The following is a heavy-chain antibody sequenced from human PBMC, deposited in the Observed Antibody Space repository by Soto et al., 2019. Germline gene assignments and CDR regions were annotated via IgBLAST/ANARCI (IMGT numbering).Heavy chain of an antibody. CDR1: GDSVSSNNVA. CDR2: TYYRSKWYN. CDR3: ARQYYYGSGTYYNPYFAY. D-gene: IGHD3-10*01. Sequence: PAQTLSLTCDISGDSVSSNNVAWNWIRQSPSRGLEWLGRTYYRSKWYNDYAISVKSRIIVNPDTSKNRFSLQLNSVTTEDTAMYYCARQYYYGSGTYYNPYFAYWGQGTMVTVSS. J-gene: IGHJ4*02. V-gene: IGHV6-1*01.